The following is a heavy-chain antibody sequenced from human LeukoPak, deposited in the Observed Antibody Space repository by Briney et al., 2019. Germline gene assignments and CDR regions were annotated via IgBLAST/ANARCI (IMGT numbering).Heavy chain of an antibody. V-gene: IGHV1-18*01. D-gene: IGHD6-13*01. J-gene: IGHJ5*02. Sequence: GASVKVSCKASGYTFTSYGITWVRQAPGQGLEWMGWITAYNGNTNYAQKLQGRVTMTTDTSTSTAYMELRSLRSDDTAVYYCASEMRAPIAAAGHYNWFDPWGQGTLVTVSS. CDR3: ASEMRAPIAAAGHYNWFDP. CDR1: GYTFTSYG. CDR2: ITAYNGNT.